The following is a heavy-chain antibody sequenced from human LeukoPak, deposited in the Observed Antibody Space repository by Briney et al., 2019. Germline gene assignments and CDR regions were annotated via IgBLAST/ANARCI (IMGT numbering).Heavy chain of an antibody. J-gene: IGHJ4*02. V-gene: IGHV4-34*01. CDR1: GGSFSGYY. CDR3: ARRSSKTQHYYGSGSYHY. Sequence: SETLSLTCAVYGGSFSGYYWSWIRQPPGKGLEGSGEINHSGSTNYNPSLKSRVTIPVDTSKNQFSLKLSSVTAADTAVYYWARRSSKTQHYYGSGSYHYWGQGTLVTVSS. D-gene: IGHD3-10*01. CDR2: INHSGST.